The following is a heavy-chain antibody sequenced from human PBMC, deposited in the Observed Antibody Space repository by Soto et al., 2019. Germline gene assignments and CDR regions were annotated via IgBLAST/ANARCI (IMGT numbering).Heavy chain of an antibody. CDR3: ARTTAVPNTLRSRYFFDY. CDR1: GGSVSNKTYY. CDR2: VYYSGTT. D-gene: IGHD4-17*01. Sequence: SETPSLTFSVSGGSVSNKTYYWSWIRQPPGKRLEWIGYVYYSGTTNYNPSLKSRVTISVDLSKNQFSLRLSPVTTADTALYYCARTTAVPNTLRSRYFFDYWGQGTLVTVSS. J-gene: IGHJ4*02. V-gene: IGHV4-61*01.